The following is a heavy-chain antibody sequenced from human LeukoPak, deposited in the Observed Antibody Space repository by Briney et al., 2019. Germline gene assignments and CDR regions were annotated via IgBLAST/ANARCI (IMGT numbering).Heavy chain of an antibody. Sequence: ASVKVSCKASGYTFTGYDIHWVRQAPGQGLEWMGRINPNSGGAKYAQKFQGRVTMTRDTSITTAYMELSRLRSDDTAVYYCARDSEARYYYYGMDVWGQGTMVTVSS. V-gene: IGHV1-2*06. CDR2: INPNSGGA. CDR3: ARDSEARYYYYGMDV. CDR1: GYTFTGYD. J-gene: IGHJ6*02.